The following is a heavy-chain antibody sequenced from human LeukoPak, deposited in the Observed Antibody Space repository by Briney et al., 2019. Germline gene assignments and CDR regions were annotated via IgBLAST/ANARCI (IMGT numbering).Heavy chain of an antibody. CDR1: GFTFSNYW. J-gene: IGHJ4*02. CDR2: IHSDGSAT. Sequence: GGSLRLSCAASGFTFSNYWMHWVRQAPGKGLVWVSRIHSDGSATYYADSVRGRFTISRDNAKNTLYLQMNSLRAEDTAVYYCARSVFGANSRGLGYWGQGILVTVSS. CDR3: ARSVFGANSRGLGY. V-gene: IGHV3-74*01. D-gene: IGHD4/OR15-4a*01.